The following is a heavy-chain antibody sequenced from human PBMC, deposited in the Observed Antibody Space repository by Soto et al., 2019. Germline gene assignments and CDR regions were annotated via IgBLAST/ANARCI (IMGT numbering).Heavy chain of an antibody. J-gene: IGHJ3*02. CDR3: AKFSANFGAFDI. CDR1: GFTFSSYA. D-gene: IGHD2-8*01. Sequence: GRSLRLSCAASGFTFSSYAMSWVRQAPGKGLEWVSAISGRGGRTYYADSVKGRFTISRDNSKNTLYLQMNSLRAEDTAVYYCAKFSANFGAFDIWGQGTMVTVSS. CDR2: ISGRGGRT. V-gene: IGHV3-23*01.